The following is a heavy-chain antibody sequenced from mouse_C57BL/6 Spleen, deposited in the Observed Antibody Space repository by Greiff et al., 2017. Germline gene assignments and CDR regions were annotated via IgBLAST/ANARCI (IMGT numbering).Heavy chain of an antibody. CDR3: ASITTGHY. CDR2: INPSNGGT. V-gene: IGHV1-53*01. Sequence: QVQLQQSGTELVKPGASVKLSCKASGYTFTSYWLHWVKQRPGQGLEWIGNINPSNGGTNYNEKFKSKATLTVDKASSTAYMQPSSLAAEDSAVYYCASITTGHYGGQGTSLTVSS. D-gene: IGHD1-1*01. CDR1: GYTFTSYW. J-gene: IGHJ2*02.